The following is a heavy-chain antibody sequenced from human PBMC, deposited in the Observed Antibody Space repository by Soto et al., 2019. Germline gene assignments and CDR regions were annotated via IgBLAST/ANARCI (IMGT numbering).Heavy chain of an antibody. CDR1: GGSFSGYY. J-gene: IGHJ1*01. D-gene: IGHD6-13*01. Sequence: PSETLSLTCVVYGGSFSGYYWSWIRQTPGKGLEWIGETIHKGSTNYNPALKSRVTISVDTSNNQFSLKLSSVTAADTAVYFCARGSRSSLEYFQYWGQGTLVTVSS. CDR3: ARGSRSSLEYFQY. V-gene: IGHV4-34*01. CDR2: TIHKGST.